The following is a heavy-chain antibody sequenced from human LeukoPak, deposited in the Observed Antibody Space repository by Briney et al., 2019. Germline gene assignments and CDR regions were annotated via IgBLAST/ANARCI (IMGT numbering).Heavy chain of an antibody. Sequence: PGGSLRLSCAASGFTFSSYAMHWVRRAPGKTLEWVATISSDGGNRYYSDSVKGRFTISRGNSKNTLYLQMNSLRPEDTAVFHCARGRAVTGSTVIDYWGQGTLVTVSS. J-gene: IGHJ4*02. CDR3: ARGRAVTGSTVIDY. CDR2: ISSDGGNR. CDR1: GFTFSSYA. D-gene: IGHD6-19*01. V-gene: IGHV3-30-3*01.